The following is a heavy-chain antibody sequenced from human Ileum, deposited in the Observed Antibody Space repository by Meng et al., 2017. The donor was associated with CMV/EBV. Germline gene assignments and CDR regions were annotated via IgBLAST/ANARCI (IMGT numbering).Heavy chain of an antibody. Sequence: GESLKISCAASRFTFSSYWMTWVRQAPGKGLEWVANIKEEGSEKYYVDSVRGRFIISRDNAKSSLYLQMNSLRAEDTAVYYCVRDGTIGRGAFDMWGQGTMVTVSS. J-gene: IGHJ3*02. V-gene: IGHV3-7*01. D-gene: IGHD1-1*01. CDR1: RFTFSSYW. CDR2: IKEEGSEK. CDR3: VRDGTIGRGAFDM.